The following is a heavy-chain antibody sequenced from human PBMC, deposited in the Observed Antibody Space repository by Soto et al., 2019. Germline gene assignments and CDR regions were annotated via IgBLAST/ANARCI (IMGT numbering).Heavy chain of an antibody. J-gene: IGHJ4*02. CDR2: ISVYSGNT. V-gene: IGHV1-18*01. Sequence: QVQLVQSGAEVKKPGASVKVSCKASGYTFTNYGITWVRQAPGQGLEWMGWISVYSGNTDYPQKLQGRVTLTRDTSTTTAYMEVRGLRSDDTAVYYCARVANVATTSGFDYWGPGTLVTVSS. CDR3: ARVANVATTSGFDY. CDR1: GYTFTNYG. D-gene: IGHD5-12*01.